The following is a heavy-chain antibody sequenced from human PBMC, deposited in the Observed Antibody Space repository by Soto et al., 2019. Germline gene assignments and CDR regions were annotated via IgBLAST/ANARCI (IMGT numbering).Heavy chain of an antibody. Sequence: SDTLSLTCTPSGPSISSSSYYWGWIRQPPGKGLEYLGRIYYSGSTFYNPSLKSRDTISVDTSKNQFSLKLSSVTAADTALYYCARLLAGSWYEYCFDYWGQGTLVTVSS. CDR1: GPSISSSSYY. CDR2: IYYSGST. D-gene: IGHD6-13*01. J-gene: IGHJ4*02. CDR3: ARLLAGSWYEYCFDY. V-gene: IGHV4-39*01.